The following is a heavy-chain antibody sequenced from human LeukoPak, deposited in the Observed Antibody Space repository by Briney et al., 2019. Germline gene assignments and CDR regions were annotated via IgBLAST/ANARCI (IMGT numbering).Heavy chain of an antibody. CDR2: INQAGSKK. D-gene: IGHD3-3*01. J-gene: IGHJ4*02. CDR1: GFTFSGDW. CDR3: ARDPNTILGVKFDH. V-gene: IGHV3-7*01. Sequence: GGSLRLSCAASGFTFSGDWMNWVRQAPGKGLEWVANINQAGSKKYYVDSVKGRFSISRDNAENSLFLQMNSLRVEDTAVYFCARDPNTILGVKFDHWGQGTLVTVSS.